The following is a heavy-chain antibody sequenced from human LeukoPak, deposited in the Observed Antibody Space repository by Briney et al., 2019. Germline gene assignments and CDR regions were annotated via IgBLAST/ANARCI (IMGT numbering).Heavy chain of an antibody. CDR1: GGSFSGYY. Sequence: PSETLSLTCAVHGGSFSGYYWSWIRQPPGKGLEWIGYIYYSGSTNYNPSLKSRVTISVDTSKNQFSLKLSSVTAADTAVYYCARARAVAGIDYWGQGTLVTVSS. CDR2: IYYSGST. CDR3: ARARAVAGIDY. V-gene: IGHV4-59*01. J-gene: IGHJ4*02. D-gene: IGHD6-19*01.